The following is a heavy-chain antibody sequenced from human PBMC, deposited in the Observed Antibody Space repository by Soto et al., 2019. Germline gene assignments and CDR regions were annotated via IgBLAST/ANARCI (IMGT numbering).Heavy chain of an antibody. CDR3: ARPLIGYSSVWQPLDYYGMDV. CDR2: IYPGDSDT. D-gene: IGHD6-19*01. V-gene: IGHV5-51*03. CDR1: GYSFTSYW. J-gene: IGHJ6*02. Sequence: EVQLVQSGAEVKKPGESLKISCKGSGYSFTSYWIGWVRQMPGKGLEWMGIIYPGDSDTRYSPSFQGQVTISADKSISTAYLQWSSLKASDTAMYYCARPLIGYSSVWQPLDYYGMDVWGQGTTVTVSS.